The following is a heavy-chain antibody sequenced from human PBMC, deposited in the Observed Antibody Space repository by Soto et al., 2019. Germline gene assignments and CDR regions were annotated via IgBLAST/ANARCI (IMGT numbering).Heavy chain of an antibody. CDR2: IIPVFGSA. CDR1: GGTFSSYA. V-gene: IGHV1-69*13. D-gene: IGHD3-3*01. J-gene: IGHJ6*02. CDR3: ATSFMIFGGDIKGGIYRYNLYV. Sequence: SVKVSCKASGGTFSSYAISWVRQAPGQGLEWMGGIIPVFGSANYAQKFQGRVTITADESTSTAYMDLSSLRSEDTAVYYCATSFMIFGGDIKGGIYRYNLYVSGQGTTVTASS.